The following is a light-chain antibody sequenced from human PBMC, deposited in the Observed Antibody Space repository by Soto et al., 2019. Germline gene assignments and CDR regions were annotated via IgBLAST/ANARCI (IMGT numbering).Light chain of an antibody. V-gene: IGLV4-60*03. J-gene: IGLJ2*01. CDR2: LEGSGSY. CDR1: XXXXGYI. CDR3: ETWDSNTRV. Sequence: QSVLTQSSSASASLGSSVKLTXTLXXXXXGYIIAWHQQQPGKAPRYLMKLEGSGSYNKGSGVPDRFSGSSSGADRYLTISNLQSEDEADYYCETWDSNTRVFGGGTKVTVL.